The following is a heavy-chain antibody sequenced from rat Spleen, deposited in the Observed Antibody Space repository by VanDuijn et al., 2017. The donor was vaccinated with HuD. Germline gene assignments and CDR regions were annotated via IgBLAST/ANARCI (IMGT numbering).Heavy chain of an antibody. CDR2: ISAGGDNT. CDR1: GFTFSNYY. CDR3: ARHFSYYDGTYYYPDY. D-gene: IGHD1-12*02. J-gene: IGHJ2*01. Sequence: EVQLVESGGGLVQPGRSLKLSCAASGFTFSNYYMAWVRQAPTKGLEWVAYISAGGDNTYYRDSVKGRFTISRDNAKSTLYLQMDSLRSEDTATYYCARHFSYYDGTYYYPDYWGQGVMVTVSS. V-gene: IGHV5-25*01.